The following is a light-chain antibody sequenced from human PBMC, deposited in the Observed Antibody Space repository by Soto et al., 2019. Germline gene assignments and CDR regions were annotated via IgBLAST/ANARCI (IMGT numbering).Light chain of an antibody. Sequence: QSVLTQPPSASGTPGQRVTISCSGSSSNIGSNYGYWYQQLPGTAPRLLIYRSDQRPSGVPDRFSGSKSGTSASLAISGLQSEDEAEYYCAAWDCSPYVAFGGGTKVTVL. CDR3: AAWDCSPYVA. CDR2: RSD. V-gene: IGLV1-47*01. CDR1: SSNIGSNY. J-gene: IGLJ2*01.